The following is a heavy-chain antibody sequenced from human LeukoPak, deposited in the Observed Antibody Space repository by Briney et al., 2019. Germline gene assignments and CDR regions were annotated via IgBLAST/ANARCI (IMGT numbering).Heavy chain of an antibody. Sequence: GASVKVSCKASGYTFTGYYMHWVRQAPGQGLEWMGWINPNSGGTNYAQKFQGRVTMTRDTSISTAYMELSRLRSDDTAVYYCARDSSSWAYNWFDPWGQGTLVTVSS. CDR3: ARDSSSWAYNWFDP. CDR1: GYTFTGYY. V-gene: IGHV1-2*02. D-gene: IGHD6-13*01. CDR2: INPNSGGT. J-gene: IGHJ5*02.